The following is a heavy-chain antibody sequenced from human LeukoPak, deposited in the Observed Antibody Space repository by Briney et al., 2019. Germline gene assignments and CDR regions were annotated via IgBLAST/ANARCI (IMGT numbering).Heavy chain of an antibody. V-gene: IGHV3-43*01. Sequence: GGSLRLSCAASGFTFDDYTMHWVRQAPGKGLEWVSLISWDGGSTYYADSVKGRFTISRDNAKNSLYLQMNSLRAEDTAVYYCARQYCGGDCRTDYWGQGTLVTVSS. CDR1: GFTFDDYT. J-gene: IGHJ4*02. CDR3: ARQYCGGDCRTDY. D-gene: IGHD2-21*02. CDR2: ISWDGGST.